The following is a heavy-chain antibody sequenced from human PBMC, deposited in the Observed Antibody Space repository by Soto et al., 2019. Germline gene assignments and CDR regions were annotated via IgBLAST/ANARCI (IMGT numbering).Heavy chain of an antibody. Sequence: PGGALRLSCVASGFSITSFAMSWVRQAPGKGLEWASAISASGGSTYADSVKGRFTISRDNSKNTLYLQMNSLRVEDTAVYYCAKALSIGIYYGALEYRGQGELVTVSS. J-gene: IGHJ4*02. CDR1: GFSITSFA. D-gene: IGHD1-26*01. CDR3: AKALSIGIYYGALEY. CDR2: ISASGGST. V-gene: IGHV3-23*01.